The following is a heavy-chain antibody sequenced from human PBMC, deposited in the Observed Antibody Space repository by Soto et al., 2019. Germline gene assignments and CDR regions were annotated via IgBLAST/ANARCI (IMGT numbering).Heavy chain of an antibody. D-gene: IGHD5-18*01. CDR3: ARDPGYSYGYN. J-gene: IGHJ4*02. V-gene: IGHV1-3*01. Sequence: QVQLVQSGAEVKKPGASVKVSCKASGYTFTSYAMHWVRQAPGQRLEWMGWINAGDGNTKYSQKFQGRVTITRDTSASTAYMELSSMRSEDTAVYYCARDPGYSYGYNWGQGTLVTVSP. CDR2: INAGDGNT. CDR1: GYTFTSYA.